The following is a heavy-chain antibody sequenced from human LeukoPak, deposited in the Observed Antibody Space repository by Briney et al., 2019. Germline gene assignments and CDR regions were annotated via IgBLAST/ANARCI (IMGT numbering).Heavy chain of an antibody. CDR1: GYTVTELA. D-gene: IGHD4-17*01. CDR3: ATDRYGDYAYDAFDI. J-gene: IGHJ3*02. Sequence: ASVKVSGKAAGYTVTELAMHWVRQAPGKGLEWMGGFDPEDGETIYAQKFQGRVTMTEDTSTDTAYMELSSLRSEDTAVYYCATDRYGDYAYDAFDIWGQGTMVTVCS. V-gene: IGHV1-24*01. CDR2: FDPEDGET.